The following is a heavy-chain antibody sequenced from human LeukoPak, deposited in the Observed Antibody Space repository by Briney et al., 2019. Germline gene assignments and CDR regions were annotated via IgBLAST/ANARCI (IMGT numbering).Heavy chain of an antibody. CDR3: ATGRGADYYFDY. D-gene: IGHD2-21*01. CDR1: GGSISSYY. V-gene: IGHV4-59*01. Sequence: SETLSLTCTVSGGSISSYYWSWIRQPPGKGLEWIGYIYYSGSTNYNPSLKSRVTISVDTSKNQFSLKLSSVTAADTAVYYCATGRGADYYFDYWGQGTLVTVSS. CDR2: IYYSGST. J-gene: IGHJ4*02.